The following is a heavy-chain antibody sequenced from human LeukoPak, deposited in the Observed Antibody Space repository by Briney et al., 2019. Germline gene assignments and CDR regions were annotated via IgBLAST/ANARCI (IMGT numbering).Heavy chain of an antibody. CDR2: ISGSGGTS. D-gene: IGHD2-15*01. Sequence: PGGSLRLSCAASGFTFSSYSMNWVRQAPGKGLEWVSSISGSGGTSYYADSVKGRFTISRDSAKNMLFLQMNRLRAEDTAVYYCAREGGTRFLYYFDYWGQGTLVTVSS. CDR1: GFTFSSYS. J-gene: IGHJ4*02. V-gene: IGHV3-23*01. CDR3: AREGGTRFLYYFDY.